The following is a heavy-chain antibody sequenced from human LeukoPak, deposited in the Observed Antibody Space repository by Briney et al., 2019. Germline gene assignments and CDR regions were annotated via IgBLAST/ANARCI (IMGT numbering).Heavy chain of an antibody. CDR1: GGSLINYY. CDR2: IDHSGGT. Sequence: SETLSLTCAVYGGSLINYYWSWIRQSPGKGLEWIGDIDHSGGTSYNPALRSRVTMSIDPSRNQFYLKINSVTASDTAVYYCAMVLWQSARPGPWGQGSLVTVSS. D-gene: IGHD2/OR15-2a*01. V-gene: IGHV4-34*01. CDR3: AMVLWQSARPGP. J-gene: IGHJ5*02.